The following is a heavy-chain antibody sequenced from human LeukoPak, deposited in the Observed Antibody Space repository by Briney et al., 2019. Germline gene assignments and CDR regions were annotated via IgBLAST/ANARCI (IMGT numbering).Heavy chain of an antibody. J-gene: IGHJ6*02. CDR2: VYYTGST. Sequence: SETLSLTCTVSGSSVTSGGYYWSWIRQHPGEGLEWIGYVYYTGSTYYNPSLKSRVTISPDTSKNQFSLKVSSVTAADTAVYYCARISAGRYGMDVWGQGTTVTVSS. CDR1: GSSVTSGGYY. V-gene: IGHV4-31*03. CDR3: ARISAGRYGMDV. D-gene: IGHD6-6*01.